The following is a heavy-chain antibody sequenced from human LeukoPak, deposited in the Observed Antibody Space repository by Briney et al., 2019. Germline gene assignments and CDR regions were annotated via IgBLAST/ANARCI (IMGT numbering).Heavy chain of an antibody. Sequence: ASVKVSCKASGYTFTSYYMHWVRQAPGQGLEWMGIINPSGGSTSYAQKFQGRVTMTREPSTHTDYMELSSLRSEDTDVYYCAPLPLGYSYGLDAFDIWGQGTMVTVSS. CDR3: APLPLGYSYGLDAFDI. CDR1: GYTFTSYY. D-gene: IGHD5-18*01. CDR2: INPSGGST. J-gene: IGHJ3*02. V-gene: IGHV1-46*01.